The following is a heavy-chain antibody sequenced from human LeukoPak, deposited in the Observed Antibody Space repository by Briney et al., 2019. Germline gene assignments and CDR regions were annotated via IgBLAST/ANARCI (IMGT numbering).Heavy chain of an antibody. CDR1: GFTVSSTY. Sequence: GGSLRLSCAASGFTVSSTYMSWVRQAPGKGLEWVSVIYSGGSTYYADSVKGRFTISRDNSKNTFYLQMNSLRAEETAVYYCARGVSYGSGSYIGDPWGQGTLVTVPS. V-gene: IGHV3-53*01. CDR2: IYSGGST. CDR3: ARGVSYGSGSYIGDP. D-gene: IGHD3-10*01. J-gene: IGHJ5*02.